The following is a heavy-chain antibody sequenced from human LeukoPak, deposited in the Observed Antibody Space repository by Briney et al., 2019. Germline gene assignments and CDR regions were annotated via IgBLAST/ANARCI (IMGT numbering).Heavy chain of an antibody. J-gene: IGHJ4*02. CDR1: GGTFSSYA. Sequence: SVKVSCKASGGTFSSYAISWVRQAPGQGLEWMGGIIPIFGTANYAQKFQGRVTITADKSTSTAYMELSSLRSEDTAVYYCESTIAVVPGYFDYWGQGTLVTVSS. D-gene: IGHD6-19*01. CDR2: IIPIFGTA. V-gene: IGHV1-69*06. CDR3: ESTIAVVPGYFDY.